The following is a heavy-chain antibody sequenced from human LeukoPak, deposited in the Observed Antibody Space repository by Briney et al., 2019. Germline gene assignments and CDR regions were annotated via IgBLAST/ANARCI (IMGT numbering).Heavy chain of an antibody. D-gene: IGHD4-17*01. Sequence: GGSLRLSCAASGFTFSSHAMSWVRQAPGKGLEWVSVISGSGGNTDYADSVEGRFTISRDNSNNTLYLQMSSLRAEDTAVYYCAKSIRMTTVTTGDAFDVWGQGTMVTVSS. CDR3: AKSIRMTTVTTGDAFDV. CDR2: ISGSGGNT. J-gene: IGHJ3*01. CDR1: GFTFSSHA. V-gene: IGHV3-23*01.